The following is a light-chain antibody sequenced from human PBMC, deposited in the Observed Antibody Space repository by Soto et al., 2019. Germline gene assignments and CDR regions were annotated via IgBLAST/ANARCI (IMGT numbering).Light chain of an antibody. CDR3: QQYGSSPRGVFT. Sequence: EIVLTQSPGTLSLSPGERATLSCRASQSVSSSYLAWYQQKPGQAPRLLIYGASSRATGIPDRFSGSGSGTDFTLTISRLEPEDFAVYYCQQYGSSPRGVFTFGPGPKVDIK. J-gene: IGKJ3*01. CDR1: QSVSSSY. CDR2: GAS. V-gene: IGKV3-20*01.